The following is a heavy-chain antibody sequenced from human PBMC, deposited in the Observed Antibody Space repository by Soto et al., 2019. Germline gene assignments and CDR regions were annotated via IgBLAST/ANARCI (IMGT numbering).Heavy chain of an antibody. J-gene: IGHJ6*01. V-gene: IGHV3-30*18. D-gene: IGHD1-26*01. CDR2: LSFDGITK. CDR1: GFSFSSYG. Sequence: LRLSCEASGFSFSSYGMHWVRQAPGKGLEWVAGLSFDGITKHYADSVKGQFTISRDNSKNTMYLQMNSLRPEDTAIYYCAKDGAWELLPAFGMDVWGQGTTVTVSS. CDR3: AKDGAWELLPAFGMDV.